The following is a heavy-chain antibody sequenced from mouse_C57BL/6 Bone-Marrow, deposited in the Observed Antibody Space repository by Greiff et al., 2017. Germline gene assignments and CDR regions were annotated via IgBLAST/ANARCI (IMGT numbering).Heavy chain of an antibody. CDR3: ARGGDDYGYFDV. V-gene: IGHV1-82*01. D-gene: IGHD2-4*01. CDR1: GYAFSSSW. CDR2: IYPGDGDT. J-gene: IGHJ1*03. Sequence: QVQLQQSGPELVKPGASVKISCKASGYAFSSSWMNWVKQRPGKGLEWIGRIYPGDGDTNYNGKFKGKATLTADKSSSTAYMQLSGLSSEDSAVYFCARGGDDYGYFDVWGTGTTVTVSS.